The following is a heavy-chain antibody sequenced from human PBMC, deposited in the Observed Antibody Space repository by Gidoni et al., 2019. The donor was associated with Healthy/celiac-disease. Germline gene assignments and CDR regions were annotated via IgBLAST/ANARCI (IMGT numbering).Heavy chain of an antibody. V-gene: IGHV4-59*01. J-gene: IGHJ6*02. CDR1: GGSISSYY. CDR3: ARAAAVAVAGSGGGYYYGMDV. Sequence: QVQLQESGPGLVKPSETLSLTCTVSGGSISSYYWSWIRPPPGKGLEWIGYIYYSGGTNYNPSLKSRVTISVDTSKNQFSLKLSSVTAADTAVYYCARAAAVAVAGSGGGYYYGMDVWGQGTTVTVSS. CDR2: IYYSGGT. D-gene: IGHD6-19*01.